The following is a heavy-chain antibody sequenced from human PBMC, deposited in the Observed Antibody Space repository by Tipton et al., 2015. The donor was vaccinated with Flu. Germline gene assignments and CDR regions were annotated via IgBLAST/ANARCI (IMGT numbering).Heavy chain of an antibody. Sequence: LRLSCTVSGGSISSGSYFWGWIRQPAGEGLEWIGHISTSGSTNYNPSLKSRLTLSVDTSKNQFSLRLTSVTATDTALYYCARHEGGVSTFPWGQGTLVTVSS. D-gene: IGHD5/OR15-5a*01. CDR3: ARHEGGVSTFP. V-gene: IGHV4-61*09. CDR1: GGSISSGSYF. CDR2: ISTSGST. J-gene: IGHJ5*02.